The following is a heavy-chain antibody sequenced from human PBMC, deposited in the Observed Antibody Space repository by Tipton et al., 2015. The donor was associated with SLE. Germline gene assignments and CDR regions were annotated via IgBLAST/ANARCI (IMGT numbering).Heavy chain of an antibody. CDR3: AREGFDY. J-gene: IGHJ4*02. CDR2: IYHSGST. V-gene: IGHV4-38-2*02. Sequence: TLSLTCAVSGYSISSGYYWGWIRQPPGKGLEWIGGIYHSGSTYYNPSLKSRATISVDTSKNQFSLKLSSVTAADTAVYYCAREGFDYWGQGTPVTVSS. CDR1: GYSISSGYY.